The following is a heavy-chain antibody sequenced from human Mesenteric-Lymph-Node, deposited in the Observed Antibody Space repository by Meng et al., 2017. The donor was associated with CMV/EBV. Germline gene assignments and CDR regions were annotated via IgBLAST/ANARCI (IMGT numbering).Heavy chain of an antibody. V-gene: IGHV1-2*02. D-gene: IGHD2-2*01. Sequence: GGSLRLSCAASGYTFTGYYMHWVRQAPGQGLEWMGWINPNSGGTNYAQKFQGRVTMTRDTSISTAYMELSRLRSDDTAVYYCARPQSPRYCSSTSCYPGGMDVWGQGTTVTVSS. J-gene: IGHJ6*02. CDR3: ARPQSPRYCSSTSCYPGGMDV. CDR1: GYTFTGYY. CDR2: INPNSGGT.